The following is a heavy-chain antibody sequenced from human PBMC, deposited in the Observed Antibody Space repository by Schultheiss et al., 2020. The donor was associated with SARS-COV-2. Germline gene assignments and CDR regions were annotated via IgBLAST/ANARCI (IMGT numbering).Heavy chain of an antibody. Sequence: LSLTCAVSGGSISSSNWWSWVRQPPGKGLEWIGEINHSGSTYYNPSLKSRVTISVDRSKNQFSLKLSSVTAADTAVYYCARVTKSTSCHIDPWGQGTLVTVSS. D-gene: IGHD2-2*01. CDR1: GGSISSSNW. V-gene: IGHV4-4*02. CDR3: ARVTKSTSCHIDP. J-gene: IGHJ5*02. CDR2: INHSGST.